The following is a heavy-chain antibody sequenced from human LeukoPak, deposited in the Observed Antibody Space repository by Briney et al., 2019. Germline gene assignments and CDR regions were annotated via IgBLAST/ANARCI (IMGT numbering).Heavy chain of an antibody. Sequence: GSSVKVSCKASGGIFSSHAVTWVRQAPGQGLEWMGRIIPVLDIRNYAQKFQDRLTITADASTGTVYMELTSLRSDDTAVYYCSRRSRSDYWGQGTLVTVSS. J-gene: IGHJ4*02. V-gene: IGHV1-69*04. CDR1: GGIFSSHA. D-gene: IGHD5-24*01. CDR3: SRRSRSDY. CDR2: IIPVLDIR.